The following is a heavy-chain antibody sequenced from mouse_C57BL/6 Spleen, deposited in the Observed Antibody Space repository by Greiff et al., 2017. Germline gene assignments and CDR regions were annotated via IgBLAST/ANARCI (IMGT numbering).Heavy chain of an antibody. Sequence: QVHVKQSGPELVKPGASVKISCKASGYAFSSSWLNWVKQRPGKGLEWIGRIYPGDGDTNYNGKFKGKATLTADKSSSTAYMQLSSLTSEDSAIYFCASAPYDYDGYYAMDYWGQGTSVTGSS. CDR2: IYPGDGDT. J-gene: IGHJ4*01. CDR3: ASAPYDYDGYYAMDY. V-gene: IGHV1-82*01. D-gene: IGHD2-4*01. CDR1: GYAFSSSW.